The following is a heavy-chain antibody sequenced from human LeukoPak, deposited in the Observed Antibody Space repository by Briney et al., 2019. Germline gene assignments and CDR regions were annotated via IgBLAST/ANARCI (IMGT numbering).Heavy chain of an antibody. CDR1: GYTFTAYF. Sequence: ASVKVSCKASGYTFTAYFMHWVRQAPGQGFEWMGWINPNSGGTNYAQKFQGRVTMTRNTSISTAYMELSSLRSEDTAVYYCARGPGYSYGIYYFDYWGQGTLVTVSS. D-gene: IGHD5-18*01. CDR2: INPNSGGT. V-gene: IGHV1-2*02. CDR3: ARGPGYSYGIYYFDY. J-gene: IGHJ4*02.